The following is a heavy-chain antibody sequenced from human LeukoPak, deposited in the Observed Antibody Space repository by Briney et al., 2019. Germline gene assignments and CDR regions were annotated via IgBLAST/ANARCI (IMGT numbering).Heavy chain of an antibody. CDR3: AREDGYCSGGNCYSYFDS. CDR1: GFTFNHVW. CDR2: IKKTGRET. Sequence: GGSLRLSCAASGFTFNHVWMSCIRQAPGKGLEWVAYIKKTGRETYYLDSVKGRFTITRDNTRNSLFLQMYSLGAEETAVYFCAREDGYCSGGNCYSYFDSWGQGTLVTVSA. V-gene: IGHV3-7*01. D-gene: IGHD2-15*01. J-gene: IGHJ4*02.